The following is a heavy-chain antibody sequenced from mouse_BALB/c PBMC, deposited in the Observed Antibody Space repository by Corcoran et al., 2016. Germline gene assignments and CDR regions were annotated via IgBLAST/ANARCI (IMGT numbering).Heavy chain of an antibody. Sequence: EVQLQQSGPELVKPGASVKMSCKASGYTFTSYVMHWVKQKPGQGLEWIGYINPYNDGTNYNEKFKGKATLTSDKSSSTAYMELSSLTSEDSAVYYCATGTEYFDYWGQGTTLTVSS. CDR3: ATGTEYFDY. V-gene: IGHV1S136*01. CDR2: INPYNDGT. D-gene: IGHD4-1*01. J-gene: IGHJ2*01. CDR1: GYTFTSYV.